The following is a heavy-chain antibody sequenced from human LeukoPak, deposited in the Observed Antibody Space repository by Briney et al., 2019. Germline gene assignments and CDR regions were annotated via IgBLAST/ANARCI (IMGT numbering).Heavy chain of an antibody. CDR2: IKSKTDGGAT. Sequence: GGSLRLSCVASGFTFSNAWMSWVRQAPGKGLEWVGRIKSKTDGGATHYAAPVKGRFTISRDDSKNTLYLQMNSLKTEDTAVYYCTTEAYYYDSGAIKYFDYWGQGTLVTVSS. V-gene: IGHV3-15*01. D-gene: IGHD3-22*01. CDR3: TTEAYYYDSGAIKYFDY. J-gene: IGHJ4*02. CDR1: GFTFSNAW.